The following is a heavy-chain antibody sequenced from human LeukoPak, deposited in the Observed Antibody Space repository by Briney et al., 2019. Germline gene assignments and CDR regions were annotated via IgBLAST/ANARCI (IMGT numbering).Heavy chain of an antibody. Sequence: GKSLRLSCVGAGFVFSNHVIHWVRQAPGQGLEWVSMISYDGSGKHYADSVGGRLTISRDNSKNTVYLQMDSLRAEDTAVYYCAKDPNDRIAARPHYYYYMDVWGKGTTVTVSS. CDR2: ISYDGSGK. D-gene: IGHD6-6*01. J-gene: IGHJ6*03. CDR1: GFVFSNHV. V-gene: IGHV3-30*04. CDR3: AKDPNDRIAARPHYYYYMDV.